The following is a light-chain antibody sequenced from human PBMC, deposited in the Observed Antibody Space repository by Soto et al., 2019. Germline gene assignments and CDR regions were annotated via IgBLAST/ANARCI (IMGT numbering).Light chain of an antibody. V-gene: IGLV1-40*01. CDR1: IGADFD. CDR3: QSYDSSLSGAVV. CDR2: GNS. J-gene: IGLJ2*01. Sequence: QPVLTQPPSVSGAPGQRVTISCTNIGADFDVLWYQQLPGTAPKLLIYGNSNRPSGVPDRFSGSKSGTSASLAITGLQAEDEADYYCQSYDSSLSGAVVFGGGTKLTVL.